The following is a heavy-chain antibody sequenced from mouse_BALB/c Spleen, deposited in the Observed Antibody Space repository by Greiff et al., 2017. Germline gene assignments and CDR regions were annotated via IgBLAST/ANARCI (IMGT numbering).Heavy chain of an antibody. V-gene: IGHV4-1*02. CDR3: ARPDWYGSSYWYFDV. CDR1: GFDFSRYW. CDR2: INPDSSTI. J-gene: IGHJ1*01. D-gene: IGHD1-1*01. Sequence: EVKLLESGGGLVQPGGSLKLSCAASGFDFSRYWMSWVRQAPGKGLEWIGEINPDSSTINYTPSLKDKFIISRDNAKNTLYLQMSKVRSEDTALYYCARPDWYGSSYWYFDVWGAGTTVTVSS.